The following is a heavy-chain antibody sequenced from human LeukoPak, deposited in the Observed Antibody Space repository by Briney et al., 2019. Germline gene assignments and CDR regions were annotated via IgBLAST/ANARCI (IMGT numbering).Heavy chain of an antibody. CDR3: AIGASLTRSDY. Sequence: GASVKVSCKXSGYTFTGYYMHWVRQAPGQGREWMGRINPDSGGTNYSQKFQGRVTMTRDKSISTAYMELSRLRSDDTAVYYRAIGASLTRSDYWGQGTLVTVSS. CDR1: GYTFTGYY. V-gene: IGHV1-2*06. CDR2: INPDSGGT. J-gene: IGHJ4*02.